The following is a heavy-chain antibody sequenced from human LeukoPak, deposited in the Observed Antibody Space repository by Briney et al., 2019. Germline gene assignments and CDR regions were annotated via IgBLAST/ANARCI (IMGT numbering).Heavy chain of an antibody. CDR1: GGSISSYY. CDR3: ARGSRGSTSERHLRYYYYYYMDV. CDR2: IYYSGST. J-gene: IGHJ6*03. Sequence: KPSETLSLTCTVSGGSISSYYWSWIRQPPGKGLEWIGYIYYSGSTNYNPSLKSRVTISVDTSKNQFSLKLSSVTAADTAVYYCARGSRGSTSERHLRYYYYYYMDVWGKGTTVTVSS. D-gene: IGHD2-2*01. V-gene: IGHV4-59*01.